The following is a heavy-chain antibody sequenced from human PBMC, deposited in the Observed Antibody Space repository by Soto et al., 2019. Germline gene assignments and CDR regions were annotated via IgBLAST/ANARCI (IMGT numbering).Heavy chain of an antibody. J-gene: IGHJ4*02. D-gene: IGHD2-15*01. Sequence: QLQLQESGPGLVKPSETLSLTCTVSGGSISSSSYYWGWIRQPPGKGLEWIGSIYYSGSTYYNPSLKSRVTISVDTSKNQFSLKLSSVTAADTAVYYCARHTADIVVVVAAIDYWGQGTLVTVSS. CDR3: ARHTADIVVVVAAIDY. CDR2: IYYSGST. V-gene: IGHV4-39*01. CDR1: GGSISSSSYY.